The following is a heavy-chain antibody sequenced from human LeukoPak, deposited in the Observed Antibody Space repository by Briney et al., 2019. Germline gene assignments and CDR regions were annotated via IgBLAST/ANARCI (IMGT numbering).Heavy chain of an antibody. J-gene: IGHJ6*02. CDR2: ISYDGSNK. D-gene: IGHD2-15*01. V-gene: IGHV3-30*04. Sequence: GGSLRLSCAASGFTFSSYAMHWVRQAPGKGLEWVAVISYDGSNKYYADSVKGRFTISRDNSKNTLYLQMNSLRAEDTAVYYCARPLQRPYCSGGSCYGYGMDVWGQGTTVTVSS. CDR1: GFTFSSYA. CDR3: ARPLQRPYCSGGSCYGYGMDV.